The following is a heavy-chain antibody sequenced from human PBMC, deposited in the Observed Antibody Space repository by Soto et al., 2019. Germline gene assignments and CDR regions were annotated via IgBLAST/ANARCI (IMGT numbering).Heavy chain of an antibody. CDR2: IRSKANSYAT. CDR1: GFTFSGSA. D-gene: IGHD2-15*01. J-gene: IGHJ6*02. V-gene: IGHV3-73*01. CDR3: TGGYCSGGSCNYYYYGMDV. Sequence: PGGSLRLSCAASGFTFSGSAMHWVRQASGKGLEWVGRIRSKANSYATAYAASVKGRFTISRDDSKNTAYLQMNSLKTEDTAVYYCTGGYCSGGSCNYYYYGMDVCGQGTTVTVYS.